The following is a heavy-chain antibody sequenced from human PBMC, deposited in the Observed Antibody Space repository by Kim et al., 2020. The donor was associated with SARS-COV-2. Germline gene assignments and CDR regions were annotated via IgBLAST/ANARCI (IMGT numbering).Heavy chain of an antibody. CDR3: ARLLQRKFDY. V-gene: IGHV4-59*01. D-gene: IGHD6-25*01. CDR2: GGT. J-gene: IGHJ4*02. Sequence: GGTNYNASLKSRVTILLDTSQNQVSLKVNSVTAADTAVYFCARLLQRKFDYWGRGALVTVSS.